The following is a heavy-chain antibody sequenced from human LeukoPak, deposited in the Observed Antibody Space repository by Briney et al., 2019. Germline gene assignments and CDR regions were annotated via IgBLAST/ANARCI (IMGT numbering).Heavy chain of an antibody. V-gene: IGHV3-23*01. D-gene: IGHD4-17*01. CDR1: GITFSSYA. J-gene: IGHJ4*02. CDR2: ISGSGGST. CDR3: AKLGDYCFKNPFDY. Sequence: GGSLRLSCAASGITFSSYAMSWVRQAPGKGLEWVSAISGSGGSTYYADSVKGRFTISRDNSKNTLYLQMNSLRAEDTAVYYCAKLGDYCFKNPFDYWGQGTLVTVSS.